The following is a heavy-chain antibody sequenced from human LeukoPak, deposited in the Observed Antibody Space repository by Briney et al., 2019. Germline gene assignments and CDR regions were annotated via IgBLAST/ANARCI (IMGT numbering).Heavy chain of an antibody. CDR1: GFTFSNSP. CDR3: ARLGSTWYPDS. V-gene: IGHV3-23*01. D-gene: IGHD6-13*01. J-gene: IGHJ5*02. CDR2: ITSNAGSL. Sequence: GGSLRLSCAASGFTFSNSPVSWVRQTPGEGLEWVSAITSNAGSLYHADSVKGRFTISRSNSKNTLSLQMDSLKVDDTAVYYCARLGSTWYPDSWGQGTLVTVSS.